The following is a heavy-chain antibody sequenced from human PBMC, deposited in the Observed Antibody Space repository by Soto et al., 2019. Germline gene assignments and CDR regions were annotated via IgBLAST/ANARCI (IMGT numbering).Heavy chain of an antibody. D-gene: IGHD6-13*01. Sequence: ASVKLSCKASGYTFTSYYMHWVRQPPGQGLEWMGINNPSGGSTGYAQKFQGRVTMTRDTSTSTVYMELSSLRSEDTAVYYCARDGRSSYSRRWYYFGYWGQGTLGTVSS. CDR2: NNPSGGST. V-gene: IGHV1-46*01. CDR1: GYTFTSYY. CDR3: ARDGRSSYSRRWYYFGY. J-gene: IGHJ4*02.